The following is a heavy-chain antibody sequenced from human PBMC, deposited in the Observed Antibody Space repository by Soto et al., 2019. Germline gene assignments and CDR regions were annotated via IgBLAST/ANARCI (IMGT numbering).Heavy chain of an antibody. CDR3: ARDIGSYAYGEGY. D-gene: IGHD3-10*01. V-gene: IGHV4-4*07. J-gene: IGHJ4*02. CDR2: VYSSGTT. Sequence: SETLSLTCTVSGGSINSYWWSWIRQPAGKGLEWIGRVYSSGTTDYNPSLNSRATLSVETSKNQLSLKLSSVTAADTAVYYCARDIGSYAYGEGYWGQGTLVTVSS. CDR1: GGSINSYW.